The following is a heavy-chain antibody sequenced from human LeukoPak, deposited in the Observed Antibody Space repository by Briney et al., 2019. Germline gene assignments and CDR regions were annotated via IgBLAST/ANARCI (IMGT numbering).Heavy chain of an antibody. CDR2: ISYDGSNK. D-gene: IGHD3-10*01. J-gene: IGHJ4*02. Sequence: GGSLRLSCAASGFTFSSYGMHWVRQAPGKGLGWVAVISYDGSNKYYADSVKGRFTISRDNSKNTLYLQMNSLRAEDTAVYYCAKGRWGRGEGHRPSGTFDYWGQGTLVTVSS. V-gene: IGHV3-30*18. CDR3: AKGRWGRGEGHRPSGTFDY. CDR1: GFTFSSYG.